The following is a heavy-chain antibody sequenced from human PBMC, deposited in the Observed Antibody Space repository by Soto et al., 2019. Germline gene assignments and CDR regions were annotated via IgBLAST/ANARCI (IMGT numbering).Heavy chain of an antibody. CDR3: ARETGLRSSGWSYYFDF. V-gene: IGHV3-48*02. D-gene: IGHD6-19*01. Sequence: EVQLVESGGGMVQPGGSRRVPCPASGFTLISYSMHWVRQAPGKGLEWVSYISGSGGTIYYADSVKGRFTISRDNAKNSLSVQMNSLRDEDTAVYFCARETGLRSSGWSYYFDFWGQGTRVTVSS. J-gene: IGHJ4*02. CDR1: GFTLISYS. CDR2: ISGSGGTI.